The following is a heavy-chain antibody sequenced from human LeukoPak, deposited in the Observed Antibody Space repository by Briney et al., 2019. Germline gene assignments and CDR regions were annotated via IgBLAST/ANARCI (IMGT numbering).Heavy chain of an antibody. CDR2: ISAYNGNT. CDR3: ARAFVLRYFDWPYYYYGMDV. V-gene: IGHV1-18*01. Sequence: ASVKVSCKASGYTFTSYGISWVRQAPGQGLEWMGWISAYNGNTNYAQKLQGRVTMTRDTSTSTAYMELRSLRSDDTAVYYCARAFVLRYFDWPYYYYGMDVWGQGTTVTVSS. J-gene: IGHJ6*02. D-gene: IGHD3-9*01. CDR1: GYTFTSYG.